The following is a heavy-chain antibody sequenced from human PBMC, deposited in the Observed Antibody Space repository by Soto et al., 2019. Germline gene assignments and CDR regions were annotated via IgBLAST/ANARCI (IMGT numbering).Heavy chain of an antibody. J-gene: IGHJ6*02. CDR3: AGPLSAGYPYGMDV. V-gene: IGHV1-2*04. D-gene: IGHD3-10*01. CDR2: INPNSGGT. CDR1: GYTFTGYY. Sequence: ASVKVSCKASGYTFTGYYMHWVRQAPGQGLEWMGWINPNSGGTNYAQKFQGWVTMTRDTSISTAYMELSRLRSDDTAVYYCAGPLSAGYPYGMDVWGQGTTVTVSS.